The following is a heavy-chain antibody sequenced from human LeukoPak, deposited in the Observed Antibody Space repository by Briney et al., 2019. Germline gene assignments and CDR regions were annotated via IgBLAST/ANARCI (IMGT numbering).Heavy chain of an antibody. CDR2: VSTNGDVT. J-gene: IGHJ4*02. Sequence: GGSLRLSCVASGLTFNSHSMSWVRKAPGMGLEWVSVVSTNGDVTFYADSVKGRFTISRDNSKNTLFLQMNSLRAEDTAVYYCAKLSLSGRSQSADYWGQGTLVTVSS. CDR1: GLTFNSHS. V-gene: IGHV3-23*01. D-gene: IGHD3-10*01. CDR3: AKLSLSGRSQSADY.